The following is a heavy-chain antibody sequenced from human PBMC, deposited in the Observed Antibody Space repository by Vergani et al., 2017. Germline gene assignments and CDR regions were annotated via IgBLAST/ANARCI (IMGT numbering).Heavy chain of an antibody. Sequence: QVQLVESEGGVVQPGRSLTLAWVASGFTFSSHRMHWVRQAPGKGLEWVAVIWYDGSNKYYGDSVKGRFTISRDNSKNTLYLQMNSLRVEDTAVYYCARWVNEKRLDSWGQGTLVTVSS. CDR3: ARWVNEKRLDS. V-gene: IGHV3-33*01. J-gene: IGHJ5*01. CDR2: IWYDGSNK. CDR1: GFTFSSHR. D-gene: IGHD1-1*01.